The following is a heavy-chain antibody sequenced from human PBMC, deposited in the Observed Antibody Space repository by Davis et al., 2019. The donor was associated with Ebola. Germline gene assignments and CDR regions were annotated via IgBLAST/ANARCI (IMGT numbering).Heavy chain of an antibody. Sequence: AASVKVSCKASGYTFTSYGISWVRQAPGQGLEWMGWISAYNGNTNYAQKLQGRVTMTTDTSTRPAYMELRSLRSDDTAVYYCARGLWFGELPDAFDIWGQGTMVTVSS. CDR1: GYTFTSYG. CDR2: ISAYNGNT. D-gene: IGHD3-10*01. V-gene: IGHV1-18*01. J-gene: IGHJ3*02. CDR3: ARGLWFGELPDAFDI.